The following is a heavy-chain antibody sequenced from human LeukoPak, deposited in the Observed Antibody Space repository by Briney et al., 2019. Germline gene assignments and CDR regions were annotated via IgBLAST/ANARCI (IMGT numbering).Heavy chain of an antibody. Sequence: SVKVSCKASGGTFSSYAISWVRQAPGQGLEWMGGIIPIFGTANYAQKFQGRVTITADESTSTAYMELSSLRSEDTAVYYCARDLGIPAAMSTNWFDPWGQGTLVTVSS. D-gene: IGHD2-2*01. CDR3: ARDLGIPAAMSTNWFDP. CDR1: GGTFSSYA. CDR2: IIPIFGTA. V-gene: IGHV1-69*13. J-gene: IGHJ5*02.